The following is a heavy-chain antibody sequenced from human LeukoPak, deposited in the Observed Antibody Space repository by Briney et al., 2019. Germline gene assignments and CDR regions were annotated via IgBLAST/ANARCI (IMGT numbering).Heavy chain of an antibody. CDR2: LSWNSGDI. CDR3: ARGSSGYYRVPFDY. D-gene: IGHD3-22*01. V-gene: IGHV3-9*01. Sequence: SLRLSCAASGFTFDDYAMHWVRQAPGKGLEWVSGLSWNSGDIGYADSVKGRFTISRDNAKNSLYLQMNSLRVEDTALYYCARGSSGYYRVPFDYWGQGSLVTVSS. J-gene: IGHJ4*02. CDR1: GFTFDDYA.